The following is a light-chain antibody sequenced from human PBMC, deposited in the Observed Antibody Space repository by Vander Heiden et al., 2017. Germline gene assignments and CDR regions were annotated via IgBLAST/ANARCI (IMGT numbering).Light chain of an antibody. CDR1: QSISSY. CDR3: QQSYSTPYT. J-gene: IGKJ2*01. Sequence: DIQMTQSPSSLSASVGDRVTITCRASQSISSYLNWYQQKSGKVPKFLIYAVSSLQSGVPSRFSGSGSGTDFTLTINSLQPEDFATYYCQQSYSTPYTFGQGTKLEIK. V-gene: IGKV1-39*01. CDR2: AVS.